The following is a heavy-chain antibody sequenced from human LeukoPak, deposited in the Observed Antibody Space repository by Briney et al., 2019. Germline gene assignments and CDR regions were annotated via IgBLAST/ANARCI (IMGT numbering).Heavy chain of an antibody. CDR1: GYSFTNNW. D-gene: IGHD2-15*01. CDR3: VRTPTCSSGSCYPNWFDS. Sequence: GESLQISCQGSGYSFTNNWIGWVRQIPGKGLEWMAIVYPGDPNTKYSPSFQGQVTISADKSISTVYLQWSRLKASDTAMYYCVRTPTCSSGSCYPNWFDSWGQGTLVTVSS. V-gene: IGHV5-51*01. J-gene: IGHJ5*01. CDR2: VYPGDPNT.